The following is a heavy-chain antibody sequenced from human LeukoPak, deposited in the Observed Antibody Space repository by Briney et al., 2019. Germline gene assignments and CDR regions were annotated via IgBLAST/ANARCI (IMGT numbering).Heavy chain of an antibody. CDR3: ARGSSGYSYYYDSSGYFY. D-gene: IGHD3-22*01. V-gene: IGHV1-18*01. CDR2: ISAYNGNT. Sequence: ASVKVSCKASGYTFTSYGISWVRQAPGQGLEWMGWISAYNGNTNYAQKLQGRVTMTTDTSTSTAYMELRSLRSDDTAVYYCARGSSGYSYYYDSSGYFYWGQGTLVTVSS. J-gene: IGHJ4*02. CDR1: GYTFTSYG.